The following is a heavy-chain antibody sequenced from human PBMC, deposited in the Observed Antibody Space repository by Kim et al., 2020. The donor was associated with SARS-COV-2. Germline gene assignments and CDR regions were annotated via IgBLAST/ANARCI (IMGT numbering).Heavy chain of an antibody. D-gene: IGHD2-21*02. CDR3: ARDISGCDAHSSGMDV. CDR2: IKSRVNYI. Sequence: GGSLRLSCAASAFTFSNYSMNWVRQAPGKGLEWVAAIKSRVNYIYYADSVKGRFTISRDNAKNSLYLHMNRLRVEDTAVYYCARDISGCDAHSSGMDVWGQGTTVTVSS. CDR1: AFTFSNYS. J-gene: IGHJ6*02. V-gene: IGHV3-21*01.